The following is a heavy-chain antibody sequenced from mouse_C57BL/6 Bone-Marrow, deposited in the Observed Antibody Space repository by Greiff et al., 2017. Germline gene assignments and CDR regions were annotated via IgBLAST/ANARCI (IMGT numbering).Heavy chain of an antibody. J-gene: IGHJ4*01. Sequence: QVQLQQSGAELARPGASVKMSCKASGYTFTSYTMHWVKQRPGQGLEWIGYINPSSGYTKYNQKFKDQAPLTADKYSSPAYMQLSILTSENSAVYYWARGDYGSSYYAMDYWGQGTSVTVSS. D-gene: IGHD1-1*01. CDR1: GYTFTSYT. CDR2: INPSSGYT. CDR3: ARGDYGSSYYAMDY. V-gene: IGHV1-4*01.